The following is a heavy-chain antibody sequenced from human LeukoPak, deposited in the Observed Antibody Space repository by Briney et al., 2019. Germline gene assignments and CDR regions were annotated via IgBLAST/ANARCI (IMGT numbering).Heavy chain of an antibody. D-gene: IGHD3-22*01. CDR2: IYSGGST. J-gene: IGHJ3*02. V-gene: IGHV3-66*02. CDR3: ARVGYYYDSSGYPLGAFDI. CDR1: GFTVSSNY. Sequence: GGSLRLSCAASGFTVSSNYMSWVRQAPGKGLEWVSVIYSGGSTYYADSVKGRFTISRDNSENTLYLQMNSLRAEDTAVYYCARVGYYYDSSGYPLGAFDIWGQGTMVTVSS.